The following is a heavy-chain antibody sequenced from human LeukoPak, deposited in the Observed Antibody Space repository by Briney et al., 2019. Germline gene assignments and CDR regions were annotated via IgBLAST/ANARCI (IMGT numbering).Heavy chain of an antibody. CDR3: AKDRWFGELLPSCMDV. V-gene: IGHV3-23*01. Sequence: SGGSLRLSCAASGFTFSSYAMSWVRQAPGKGLEWVSAISGSGGSTYYADSVKGRFTISRDNSKNTLYLQMNSLRAEDTAVYYCAKDRWFGELLPSCMDVWGQGTTVTVSS. CDR2: ISGSGGST. J-gene: IGHJ6*02. CDR1: GFTFSSYA. D-gene: IGHD3-10*01.